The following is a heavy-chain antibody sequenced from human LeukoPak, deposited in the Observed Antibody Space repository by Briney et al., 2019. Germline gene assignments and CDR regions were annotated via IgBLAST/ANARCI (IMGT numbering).Heavy chain of an antibody. J-gene: IGHJ6*02. CDR2: IHYSGRT. D-gene: IGHD3-22*01. CDR1: AGSISPDY. Sequence: SETLSLTCTVSAGSISPDYWSWIRQPPGKGLQWIGYIHYSGRTDYNPSLQSRVTMSVDTSKNQFSLKLSSVTAADTAVYYCARHQSAMIADGMDVWGQGTTVTVSS. V-gene: IGHV4-59*08. CDR3: ARHQSAMIADGMDV.